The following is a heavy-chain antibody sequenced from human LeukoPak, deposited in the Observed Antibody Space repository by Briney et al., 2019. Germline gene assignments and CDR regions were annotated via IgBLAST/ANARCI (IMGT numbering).Heavy chain of an antibody. Sequence: SETLSLTCTVSGGSISSYYWSWIRQPPGKGLEWIGYIYTSGSTNYNPSLKSRVTISVDTSKNQFSLKLSSVTAADSAVYFCARGLRQGSAWSWGPKEKSYQYMDVWGTGTTVIVSS. CDR1: GGSISSYY. CDR2: IYTSGST. D-gene: IGHD6-19*01. CDR3: ARGLRQGSAWSWGPKEKSYQYMDV. V-gene: IGHV4-4*09. J-gene: IGHJ6*04.